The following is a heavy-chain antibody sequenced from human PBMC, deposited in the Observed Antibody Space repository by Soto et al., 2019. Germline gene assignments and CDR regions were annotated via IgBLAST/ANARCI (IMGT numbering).Heavy chain of an antibody. J-gene: IGHJ6*02. Sequence: PSETLSLTCAVSGDSISGSRWLSWVRQSPGKGLDWIGEVYHTGTTRYNPSLKSRVTISVDTSRNHFSLNLNSLTAADTAVYYCVGNGYYSLDVWGQGTTVTVSS. D-gene: IGHD4-17*01. CDR3: VGNGYYSLDV. CDR2: VYHTGTT. CDR1: GDSISGSRW. V-gene: IGHV4-4*02.